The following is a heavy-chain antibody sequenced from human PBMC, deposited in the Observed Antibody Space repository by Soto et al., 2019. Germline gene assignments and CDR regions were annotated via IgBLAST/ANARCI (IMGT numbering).Heavy chain of an antibody. D-gene: IGHD4-17*01. J-gene: IGHJ4*02. CDR3: ARSLGAVTTKAGAY. CDR1: GGSISNYS. CDR2: INHSGST. V-gene: IGHV4-34*01. Sequence: QVQLQQWGAGLLKPSETLSLTCAVYGGSISNYSWSWIRQPPGKWLEWIGEINHSGSTNYNPSLKSRVTISVDTSKNQFSLKLSSVTAADTAVYYCARSLGAVTTKAGAYWGQGTLVTVSS.